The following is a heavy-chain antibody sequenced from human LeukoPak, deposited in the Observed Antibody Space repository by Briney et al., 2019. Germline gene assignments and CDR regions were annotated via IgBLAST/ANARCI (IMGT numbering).Heavy chain of an antibody. J-gene: IGHJ4*02. CDR1: GFTFSSYW. D-gene: IGHD3-22*01. Sequence: GGSLRLSCAASGFTFSSYWMHWVRQIPGKGLVRVSRIKSDGSTIYADSVKGRFTISRDNAKNTVYLQMNSLRAEDTAVYYCARDKVITKDYWGQGTLVTVSS. CDR2: IKSDGST. CDR3: ARDKVITKDY. V-gene: IGHV3-74*01.